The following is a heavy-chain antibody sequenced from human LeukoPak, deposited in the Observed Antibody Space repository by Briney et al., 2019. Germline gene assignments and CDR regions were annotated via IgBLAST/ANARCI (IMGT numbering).Heavy chain of an antibody. CDR3: ARHGSHMIVVVQFDY. CDR1: GGSFSGYY. J-gene: IGHJ4*02. Sequence: SETLSLTCAVYGGSFSGYYWSWIRQPPGKGLEWIGEINHSGSTNYNPSLKSRVTISVDTSKNQFSLKLSPVTAADTAVYYCARHGSHMIVVVQFDYWGQGTLVTVSS. CDR2: INHSGST. D-gene: IGHD3-22*01. V-gene: IGHV4-34*01.